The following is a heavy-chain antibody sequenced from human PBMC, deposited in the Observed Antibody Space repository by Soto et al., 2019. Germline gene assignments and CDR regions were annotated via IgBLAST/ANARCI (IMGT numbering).Heavy chain of an antibody. J-gene: IGHJ5*02. CDR1: GASISRGAYY. V-gene: IGHV4-31*03. CDR3: ARGVLANWGPENWFDP. CDR2: IYYSGSA. D-gene: IGHD7-27*01. Sequence: KPSETLSLTCPVSGASISRGAYYWSWIRQHPGKGLEWIGNIYYSGSAYYNPSLKSRVTISVDTSQNQFSLKLSSVTAADTAVYYCARGVLANWGPENWFDPWGQGTLVTVSS.